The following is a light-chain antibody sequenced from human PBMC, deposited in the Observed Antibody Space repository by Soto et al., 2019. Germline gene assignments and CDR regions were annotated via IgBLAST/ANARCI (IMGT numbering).Light chain of an antibody. CDR2: AAS. J-gene: IGKJ1*01. V-gene: IGKV1-39*01. CDR3: QQSSSTTWT. Sequence: MHVPQSRYSLCACVEERVTLTCLASQGISTYLNWYQEKPVKAPKLLMSAASSLQRGVPSRFSGSGSETVFTLTISSLQPEDFATYSCQQSSSTTWTFWQGT. CDR1: QGISTY.